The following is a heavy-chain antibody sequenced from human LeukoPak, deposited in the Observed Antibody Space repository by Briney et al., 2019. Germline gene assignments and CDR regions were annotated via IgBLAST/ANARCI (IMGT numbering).Heavy chain of an antibody. CDR1: RGTFSSYA. CDR2: IIPIFGTA. CDR3: ARQPYYYDSSGYPYYYYYMDV. V-gene: IGHV1-69*06. D-gene: IGHD3-22*01. J-gene: IGHJ6*03. Sequence: SVKVSCKAARGTFSSYAISWVRQDPGQGLEWMGGIIPIFGTANYAQKFQGRVTITAEKSTSTAYMELSSLRSEDTAVYYCARQPYYYDSSGYPYYYYYMDVWGKGTTVTVSS.